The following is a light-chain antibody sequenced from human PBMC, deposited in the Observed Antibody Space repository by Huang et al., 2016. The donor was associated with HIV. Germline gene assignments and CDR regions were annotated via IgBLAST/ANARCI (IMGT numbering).Light chain of an antibody. V-gene: IGKV1-39*01. CDR1: QRSSTY. CDR3: QQSYSTLLT. J-gene: IGKJ4*01. Sequence: EIQLTQSPTSLSASVGGKITITCRASQRSSTYLHWYQQRPGRAPKVLIYAASNVQNGVPSRFSGSGSGTDFTLTVSSLQPEDFATYYCQQSYSTLLTFGGGTNVEIK. CDR2: AAS.